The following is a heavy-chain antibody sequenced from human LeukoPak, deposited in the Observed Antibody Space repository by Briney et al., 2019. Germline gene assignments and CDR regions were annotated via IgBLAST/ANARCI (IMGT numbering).Heavy chain of an antibody. CDR3: AKDTTALTYSGSDAFDY. CDR2: ISGSGGST. Sequence: GGSLRLSCAASGFTFSSYAMSWVRQAPGKGLEWVSTISGSGGSTYYADSVKGRFTISRDNSKNTLYLQMNSLRAEDTAVYYCAKDTTALTYSGSDAFDYWGQGTLVTVSS. CDR1: GFTFSSYA. J-gene: IGHJ4*02. D-gene: IGHD1-26*01. V-gene: IGHV3-23*01.